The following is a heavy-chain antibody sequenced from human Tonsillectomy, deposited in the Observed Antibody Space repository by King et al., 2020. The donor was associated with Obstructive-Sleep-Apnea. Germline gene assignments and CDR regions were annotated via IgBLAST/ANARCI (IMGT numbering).Heavy chain of an antibody. CDR1: GGSFSDYY. CDR3: ARGADGITAVGMGDNWFDP. D-gene: IGHD6-13*01. Sequence: VQLQQWGAGLLKPSETLSLNCAVYGGSFSDYYWSWIRQPPGKGLEWIGEINHSGSTNYNPSLKSRLAISIDTSKNQFSLRRSSMTAADTAVYYCARGADGITAVGMGDNWFDPWGQGTLVTVSS. J-gene: IGHJ5*02. V-gene: IGHV4-34*01. CDR2: INHSGST.